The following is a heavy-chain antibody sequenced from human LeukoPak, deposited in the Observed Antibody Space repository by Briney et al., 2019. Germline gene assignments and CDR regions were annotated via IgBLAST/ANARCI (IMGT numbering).Heavy chain of an antibody. D-gene: IGHD6-19*01. J-gene: IGHJ4*02. Sequence: ASVKVSCKASGYSFTDYYVHWVRQAPGQGLEWMGIINPSGGDTAYAQKFQGRVTMSRDTSTSTVYMELSSLRSEDTAMYYCARGQNIAVVGTFPEGYWGQGTLVTVSS. CDR1: GYSFTDYY. CDR3: ARGQNIAVVGTFPEGY. V-gene: IGHV1-46*01. CDR2: INPSGGDT.